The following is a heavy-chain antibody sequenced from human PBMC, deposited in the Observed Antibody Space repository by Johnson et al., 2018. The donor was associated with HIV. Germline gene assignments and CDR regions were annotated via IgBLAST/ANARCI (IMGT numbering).Heavy chain of an antibody. J-gene: IGHJ3*02. Sequence: VKLVESGGGVVQPGRSLRLSCAASGFTFSDYWMSWVRQAPGKGLEWVANIKQDGSEKYYVDSVKGRFTISRDNAKNSLNLQMNSLRAEDTAVYYCVREAGGEAVAGPEMDAFDIWGQGTMVTVSS. CDR1: GFTFSDYW. CDR3: VREAGGEAVAGPEMDAFDI. D-gene: IGHD6-19*01. CDR2: IKQDGSEK. V-gene: IGHV3-7*05.